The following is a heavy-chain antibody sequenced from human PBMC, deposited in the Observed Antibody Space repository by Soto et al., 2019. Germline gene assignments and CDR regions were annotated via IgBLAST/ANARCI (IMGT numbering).Heavy chain of an antibody. CDR1: GGSFCGYH. CDR3: ARGAQPGWSILDY. V-gene: IGHV4-34*01. J-gene: IGHJ4*02. D-gene: IGHD6-19*01. CDR2: INYSGSS. Sequence: SETLSLTCGVCGGSFCGYHSSWIRQPPWKGLERIGEINYSGSSNFNPSLKSRVTISVDPSKNQFSLKLNSVTAADTAVYYCARGAQPGWSILDYWGQGARGTVAS.